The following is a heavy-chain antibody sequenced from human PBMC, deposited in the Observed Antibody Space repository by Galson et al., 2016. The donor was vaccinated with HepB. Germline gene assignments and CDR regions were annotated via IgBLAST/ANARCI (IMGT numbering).Heavy chain of an antibody. J-gene: IGHJ6*02. V-gene: IGHV4-61*01. CDR1: GDSVTNKNYY. Sequence: SETLSLTCTVSGDSVTNKNYYWSWIRQPPGKGLEWFGYKYYSGTTNYNPSLRSRVTISVDTSKNEVSLNVKSMTAADTAVYYCARDASGGAAGGVVTMSYYFYGMDVCGRGTTVTVSS. D-gene: IGHD6-13*01. CDR3: ARDASGGAAGGVVTMSYYFYGMDV. CDR2: KYYSGTT.